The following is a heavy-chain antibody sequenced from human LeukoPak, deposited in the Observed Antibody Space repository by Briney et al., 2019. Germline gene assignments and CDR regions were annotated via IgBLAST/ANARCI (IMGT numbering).Heavy chain of an antibody. CDR3: ARDIPLNYYDSSGPDAFDI. CDR2: ISSSGSTI. D-gene: IGHD3-22*01. V-gene: IGHV3-48*03. CDR1: GFTFSSYE. J-gene: IGHJ3*02. Sequence: GGSLRLSCAASGFTFSSYEMNCVRQAPGKGLEWVSYISSSGSTIYYADSVKGRFTISRDNAKNSLYLQMNSLRAEDTAVYYCARDIPLNYYDSSGPDAFDIWGQGTMVTVSS.